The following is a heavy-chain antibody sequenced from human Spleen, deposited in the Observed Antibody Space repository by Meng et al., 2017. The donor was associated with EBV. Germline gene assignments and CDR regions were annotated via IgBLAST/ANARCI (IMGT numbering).Heavy chain of an antibody. Sequence: VVGSGGATLKPGGALSLSCATPVFGLCHSWLTWVRLPPGKGMERVGLNRGKSDGEATDYAPDIKGRFTNSRDDSKSTMYLEMHGLKIEDTGVYYCITEWYSSGCVCPGWGQGNLVTVSS. CDR2: NRGKSDGEAT. CDR1: VFGLCHSW. D-gene: IGHD2-21*02. CDR3: ITEWYSSGCVCPG. J-gene: IGHJ4*02. V-gene: IGHV3-15*02.